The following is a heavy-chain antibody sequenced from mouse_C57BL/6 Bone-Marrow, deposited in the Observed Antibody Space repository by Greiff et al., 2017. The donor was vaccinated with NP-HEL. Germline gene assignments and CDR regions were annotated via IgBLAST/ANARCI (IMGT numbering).Heavy chain of an antibody. Sequence: VQLQQSGPELVKPGASAKISCKASGYSFTGYYMNWVKQSPEKSLEWIGEINPSTGGTTYNQKFKAKATLTVDKSSSTAYMQLKSLTSEDSAVYYCARSLLYAMDYWGQGTSVTVSS. CDR2: INPSTGGT. CDR3: ARSLLYAMDY. V-gene: IGHV1-42*01. D-gene: IGHD1-2*01. CDR1: GYSFTGYY. J-gene: IGHJ4*01.